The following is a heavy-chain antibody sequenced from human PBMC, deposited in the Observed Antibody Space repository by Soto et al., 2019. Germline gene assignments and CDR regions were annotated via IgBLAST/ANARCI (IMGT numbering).Heavy chain of an antibody. J-gene: IGHJ6*02. V-gene: IGHV1-69*01. CDR3: ARTYFGGNAKRSYYYGMNV. CDR2: IIPLFNRT. Sequence: QVQLVQSGAEVKKPGSSVKVSCKASGGTFSSYAITWVRQALRKGLGWMGGIIPLFNRTNYSQTFQGRVTITADGFPSTVYMELSSLRSEDTAVYFCARTYFGGNAKRSYYYGMNVWGQGTMVTVSS. D-gene: IGHD3-10*01. CDR1: GGTFSSYA.